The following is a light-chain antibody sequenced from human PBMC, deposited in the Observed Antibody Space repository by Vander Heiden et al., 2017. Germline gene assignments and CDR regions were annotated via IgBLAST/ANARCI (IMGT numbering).Light chain of an antibody. V-gene: IGKV3-15*01. Sequence: EIVMTQSPATLSVSPGEGASLSCWASQSVGSQLAWYQQKPGQAPRLLIYGTSTRAAGVPARFSGSGSGTHFTLTIASLQSEDFAVYYCQQYERWPLTFGGGTKVEIK. J-gene: IGKJ4*01. CDR3: QQYERWPLT. CDR1: QSVGSQ. CDR2: GTS.